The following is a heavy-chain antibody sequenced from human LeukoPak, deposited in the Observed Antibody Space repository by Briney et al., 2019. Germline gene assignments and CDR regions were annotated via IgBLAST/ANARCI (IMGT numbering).Heavy chain of an antibody. CDR3: ARTLVPAAMSNNWFDP. CDR2: ISSSSSYI. Sequence: PGGSLRLSCAPSGFTFSSYSMNWVRPAPGKGLEWVSSISSSSSYIYYADSVKGRFTISRDNAKNSLYLQMNSLRAEDTAVYYCARTLVPAAMSNNWFDPWGQGTLVTVSS. D-gene: IGHD2-2*01. J-gene: IGHJ5*02. CDR1: GFTFSSYS. V-gene: IGHV3-21*01.